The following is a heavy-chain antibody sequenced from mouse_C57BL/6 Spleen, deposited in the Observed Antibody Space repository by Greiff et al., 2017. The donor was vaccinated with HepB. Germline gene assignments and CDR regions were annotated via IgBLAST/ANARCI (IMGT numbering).Heavy chain of an antibody. Sequence: VQLQQPGAELVKPGASVKLSCKASGYTFTSYWMHWVKQRPGQGLEWIGMIHPNSGSTNYNEKFKSKATLTVDKSSSTAYMQLSSLTSEDSAVYYCARSYYGNYDWYFDVWGTGTTVTVSS. CDR1: GYTFTSYW. V-gene: IGHV1-64*01. CDR3: ARSYYGNYDWYFDV. D-gene: IGHD2-10*01. CDR2: IHPNSGST. J-gene: IGHJ1*03.